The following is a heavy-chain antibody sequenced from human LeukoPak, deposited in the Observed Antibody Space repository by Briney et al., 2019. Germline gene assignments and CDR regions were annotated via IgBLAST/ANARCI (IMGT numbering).Heavy chain of an antibody. J-gene: IGHJ4*02. V-gene: IGHV3-30*18. D-gene: IGHD4-17*01. Sequence: GGSLRLSCAASGITVSDAWMSWVRQAPGKGLEWVGVISDDGRSKDYADSVKGRFTISRDNSKDTLYLQMNSLRAEDTAVYYCAKRPSDYGDYVSYFDYWGQGTLVTVSS. CDR1: GITVSDAW. CDR2: ISDDGRSK. CDR3: AKRPSDYGDYVSYFDY.